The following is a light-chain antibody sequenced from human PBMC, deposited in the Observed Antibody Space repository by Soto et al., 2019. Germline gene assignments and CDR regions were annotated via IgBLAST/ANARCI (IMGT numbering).Light chain of an antibody. V-gene: IGLV2-23*01. J-gene: IGLJ2*01. CDR1: SSDVGTYNL. Sequence: QSALTQPASVSGSPGESITISCTGTSSDVGTYNLVTWYQQHPGRVPKLILYEGNKRPSGVSSRFSASKSGNTASLTISGLQAEDEADYFCSSYAPSRTLLFGGGTKVTVL. CDR3: SSYAPSRTLL. CDR2: EGN.